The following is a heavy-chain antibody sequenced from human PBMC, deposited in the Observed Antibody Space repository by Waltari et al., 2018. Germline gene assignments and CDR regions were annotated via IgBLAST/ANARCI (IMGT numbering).Heavy chain of an antibody. CDR1: GYTFTSSA. Sequence: QVQLVQSGAEVKKPGASVKVSCKASGYTFTSSAVHWVRQAPGQRLEWMGWINAGNGNTKYSQKFQGRVTITRDTSASTAYMELSSLRSEDTAVYYCARGGRITIFGVVTGGSDYWGQGTLVTVSS. CDR2: INAGNGNT. V-gene: IGHV1-3*01. J-gene: IGHJ4*02. D-gene: IGHD3-3*01. CDR3: ARGGRITIFGVVTGGSDY.